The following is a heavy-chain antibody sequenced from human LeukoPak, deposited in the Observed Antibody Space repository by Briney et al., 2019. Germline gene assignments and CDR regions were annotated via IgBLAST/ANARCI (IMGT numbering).Heavy chain of an antibody. CDR3: ARYYDILTGYPPLLDY. V-gene: IGHV1-18*01. Sequence: ASVKVSCKXSGYTFTSYGFSWVRQAPGQGLEWMGWISTYNGNTYNAQKFQGRFTMTTDTSTSTVYMELWSLRSDDTAVYYCARYYDILTGYPPLLDYWGQGTLVTVSS. J-gene: IGHJ4*02. D-gene: IGHD3-9*01. CDR1: GYTFTSYG. CDR2: ISTYNGNT.